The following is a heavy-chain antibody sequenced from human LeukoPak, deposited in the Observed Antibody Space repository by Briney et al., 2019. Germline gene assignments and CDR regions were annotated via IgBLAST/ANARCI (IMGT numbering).Heavy chain of an antibody. V-gene: IGHV4-38-2*02. CDR2: IYHSGST. CDR1: GYSISSGYY. Sequence: SETLSLTCTVSGYSISSGYYWGWIRQPPGKGLEWIGSIYHSGSTYYNPSLKSRVTISVDTSKNQFSLKLSSVTAADTAVYYCARAAPLSFYHYWGQGTLVTVSS. D-gene: IGHD3-3*02. J-gene: IGHJ4*02. CDR3: ARAAPLSFYHY.